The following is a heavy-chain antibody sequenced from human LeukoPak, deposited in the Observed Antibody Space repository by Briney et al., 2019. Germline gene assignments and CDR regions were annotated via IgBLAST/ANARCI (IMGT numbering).Heavy chain of an antibody. CDR3: ARQNLKWELGLLGAFDI. D-gene: IGHD1-26*01. Sequence: SETLSLTCTVSGGSISSSSYYWGWIRQPPGKGLEWIGSIYYSGSTYYNPSLKSRVTISVDTSKNQFSLKLSSVTAADTAVYYCARQNLKWELGLLGAFDIWGQGTMVTVSS. V-gene: IGHV4-39*01. J-gene: IGHJ3*02. CDR1: GGSISSSSYY. CDR2: IYYSGST.